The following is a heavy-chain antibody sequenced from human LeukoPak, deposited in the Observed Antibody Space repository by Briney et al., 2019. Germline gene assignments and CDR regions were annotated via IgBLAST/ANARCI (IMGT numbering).Heavy chain of an antibody. V-gene: IGHV1-8*01. D-gene: IGHD3-10*01. CDR2: VNPNSGNT. CDR1: GYTFTSYD. J-gene: IGHJ6*03. CDR3: ARGTRKVEGFGELFYYYYYYMDV. Sequence: ASVKVSCKASGYTFTSYDINWVRQATGQGLEWMGWVNPNSGNTGYAQKFQGRVTMTRNTSISTAYMELSSLRSEDTAVYYCARGTRKVEGFGELFYYYYYYMDVWGKGTTVTVSS.